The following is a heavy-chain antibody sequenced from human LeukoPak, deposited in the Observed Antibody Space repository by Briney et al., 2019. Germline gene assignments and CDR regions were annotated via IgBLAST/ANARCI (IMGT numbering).Heavy chain of an antibody. D-gene: IGHD3-22*01. CDR2: ISDDGRIA. CDR1: GFTFSTYG. J-gene: IGHJ1*01. V-gene: IGHV3-30*03. Sequence: GRSLRLSCVSSGFTFSTYGMHWVRQAPGKGLEWVGLISDDGRIAHYADSVKGRFTVSRDNSKDTLYLQMNSLRAEDTAVYYCATYSSLNAREFQYWGQGTLVTVSS. CDR3: ATYSSLNAREFQY.